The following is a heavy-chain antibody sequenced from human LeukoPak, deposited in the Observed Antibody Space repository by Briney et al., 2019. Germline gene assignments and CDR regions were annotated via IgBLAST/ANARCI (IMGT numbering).Heavy chain of an antibody. CDR3: ARVDYGDLHFDY. CDR2: IYSGGST. J-gene: IGHJ4*02. D-gene: IGHD4-17*01. Sequence: GGSLRLSCAASGFTVSRNYMTWVRQAPGKGLEWVSVIYSGGSTYYADSVKGRFTTSRDNSKNTLYLQMNSLRAEDTAVYYCARVDYGDLHFDYWGQGTLVTVSS. CDR1: GFTVSRNY. V-gene: IGHV3-66*01.